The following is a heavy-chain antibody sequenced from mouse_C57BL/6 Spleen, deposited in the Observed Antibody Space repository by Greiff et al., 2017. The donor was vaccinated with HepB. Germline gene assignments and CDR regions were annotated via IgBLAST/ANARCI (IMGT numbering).Heavy chain of an antibody. J-gene: IGHJ3*01. V-gene: IGHV1-76*01. Sequence: VQLQQSGAELVRPGASVTLSCKASGFTFPASYINWVKQSPGQGLEWIARIYPGSGNTYYNEKFKGKATLTAEKSSSTAYMQLSSLTSEDSAVYFCARVPWDYDDDVFAYWGQGTLVTVSA. CDR2: IYPGSGNT. CDR3: ARVPWDYDDDVFAY. CDR1: GFTFPASY. D-gene: IGHD2-4*01.